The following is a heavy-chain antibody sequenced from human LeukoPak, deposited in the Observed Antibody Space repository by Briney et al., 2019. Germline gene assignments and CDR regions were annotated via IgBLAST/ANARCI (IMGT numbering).Heavy chain of an antibody. V-gene: IGHV1-2*02. Sequence: ASVKVSCKASGYTFTGYYMHWVRQAPGQGLEWMGWINANSGDTGYAQKFQGRVTMTRDTSVSTAYMELSRLRSDDTAVYYCARLRSGLYSGDYWGQGTLVTVSS. D-gene: IGHD6-19*01. J-gene: IGHJ4*02. CDR2: INANSGDT. CDR1: GYTFTGYY. CDR3: ARLRSGLYSGDY.